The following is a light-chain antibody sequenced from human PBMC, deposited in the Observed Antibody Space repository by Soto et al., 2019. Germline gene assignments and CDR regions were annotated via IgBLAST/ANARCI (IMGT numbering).Light chain of an antibody. CDR2: DVS. V-gene: IGKV1-5*01. CDR1: QSISGW. Sequence: DIQMTQSPSTLSASVGDRVTITCRASQSISGWLAWYQQKPGKAPKLLIYDVSSLESGVPSRFSGSGSGTEFTFAISSLQPDDFATYYCQKYNSYPWTFGQGTKVEIK. CDR3: QKYNSYPWT. J-gene: IGKJ1*01.